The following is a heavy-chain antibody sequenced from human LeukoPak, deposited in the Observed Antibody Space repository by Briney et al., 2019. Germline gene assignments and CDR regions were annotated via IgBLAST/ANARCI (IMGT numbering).Heavy chain of an antibody. J-gene: IGHJ5*02. D-gene: IGHD4-17*01. CDR2: INTNTGNP. Sequence: VASVKVSCKASGYTFTSYAMNWVRQAPGQGLEWMGWINTNTGNPTYAQGFTGRFVFSLDTSVSTAYLQISSLKAEDTAVYYCAREVPMTTVTTYWFDPWGQGTLVTVSS. V-gene: IGHV7-4-1*02. CDR1: GYTFTSYA. CDR3: AREVPMTTVTTYWFDP.